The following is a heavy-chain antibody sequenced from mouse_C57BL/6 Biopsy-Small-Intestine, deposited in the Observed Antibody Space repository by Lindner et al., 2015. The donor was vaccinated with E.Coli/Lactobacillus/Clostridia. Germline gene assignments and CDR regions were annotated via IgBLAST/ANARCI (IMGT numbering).Heavy chain of an antibody. V-gene: IGHV1-81*01. CDR3: AAEWQRRHF. CDR2: IIPILNRP. CDR1: GGSFSMYA. D-gene: IGHD1-3*01. J-gene: IGHJ4*01. Sequence: SVKVSCKASGGSFSMYAVSWVRQAPGQGLEWMGRIIPILNRPDYAPSFQGRFTLTADRSTNTVILELISLKSDDTAIYYCAAEWQRRHFWGQGTLVTVSS.